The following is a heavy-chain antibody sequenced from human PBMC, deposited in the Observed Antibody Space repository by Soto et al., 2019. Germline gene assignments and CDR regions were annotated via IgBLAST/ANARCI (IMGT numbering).Heavy chain of an antibody. CDR1: GFTLGDYA. CDR2: IRSKPFGGAA. Sequence: GGSLRLSCTESGFTLGDYAVSWFRQAPGKGLEWVGFIRSKPFGGAAEYAASVKGRFTISRDDFKSIAYLQMNSLETEDTAVYYCCTIKEYSGFADLDYWGQGALVTVSS. D-gene: IGHD6-6*01. CDR3: CTIKEYSGFADLDY. J-gene: IGHJ4*02. V-gene: IGHV3-49*03.